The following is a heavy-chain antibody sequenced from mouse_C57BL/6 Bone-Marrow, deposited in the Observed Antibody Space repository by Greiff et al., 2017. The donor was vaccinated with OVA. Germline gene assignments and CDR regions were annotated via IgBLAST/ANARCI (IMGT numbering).Heavy chain of an antibody. CDR3: ARYDYPAMDY. CDR1: GYTFTSYW. J-gene: IGHJ4*01. CDR2: IDPNSGGT. V-gene: IGHV1-72*01. Sequence: QVQLQPSGAELVKPGASVKLSCKASGYTFTSYWMHWVKQRPGRGLEWIGWIDPNSGGTKYNVKFKSKATLTVDKPSSTAYMQLSSLTSEDSAVYYCARYDYPAMDYWGQGTSVTVSS.